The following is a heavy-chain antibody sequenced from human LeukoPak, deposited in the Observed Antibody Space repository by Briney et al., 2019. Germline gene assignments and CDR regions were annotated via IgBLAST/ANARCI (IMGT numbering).Heavy chain of an antibody. Sequence: SETLSLTCAVSGGSISSSNWWSWVRQPPGKGLEWIGEIYHSGSTNYNPSLKSRVTISVDKSKNQFSLKLSSVTAADTAVYYCARPVMIVVGINAFDIWGQGTMVTVSS. D-gene: IGHD3-22*01. CDR1: GGSISSSNW. CDR3: ARPVMIVVGINAFDI. J-gene: IGHJ3*02. V-gene: IGHV4-4*02. CDR2: IYHSGST.